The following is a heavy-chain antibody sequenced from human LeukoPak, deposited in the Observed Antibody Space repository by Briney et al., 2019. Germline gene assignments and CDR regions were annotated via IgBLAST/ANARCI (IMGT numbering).Heavy chain of an antibody. J-gene: IGHJ6*02. CDR1: GGSISSGGYY. CDR3: ARSVTFSHYYYYYGMDV. D-gene: IGHD5-18*01. V-gene: IGHV4-31*03. CDR2: IYYSGST. Sequence: PSETLSLTCTVSGGSISSGGYYWSWIRQHPGKGLEWIGYIYYSGSTYYNPSLKSRVTISVDTSKNQFSLKLSSVTAADTAVYYCARSVTFSHYYYYYGMDVWGQGTTVTASS.